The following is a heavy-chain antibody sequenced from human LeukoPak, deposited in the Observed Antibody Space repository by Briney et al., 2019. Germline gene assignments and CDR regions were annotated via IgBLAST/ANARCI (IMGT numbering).Heavy chain of an antibody. CDR2: IHHSGST. CDR1: GGSITISNW. CDR3: ATVAGDAFDI. Sequence: SETLSLTSAVSGGSITISNWWTWVRQPPGKGLEWIGEIHHSGSTNYNPSLKSRVTISADKTNNQLSLKLSAVTAADTAVYSCATVAGDAFDIWGPGTMVTVSS. V-gene: IGHV4-4*02. D-gene: IGHD6-19*01. J-gene: IGHJ3*02.